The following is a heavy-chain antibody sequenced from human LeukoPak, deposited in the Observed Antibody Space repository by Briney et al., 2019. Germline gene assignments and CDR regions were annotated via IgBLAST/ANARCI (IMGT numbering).Heavy chain of an antibody. CDR1: GGSFSGYY. J-gene: IGHJ4*02. CDR2: IYYSGST. CDR3: ARGRFLEWLPYFDY. Sequence: PSETLSLTCAVYGGSFSGYYWSWIRQPPGKGLEWIGYIYYSGSTNYNPSLKSRVTISVDTSKNQFSLKLSSVTAADTAVYYCARGRFLEWLPYFDYWGQGTLVTVSS. V-gene: IGHV4-59*01. D-gene: IGHD3-3*01.